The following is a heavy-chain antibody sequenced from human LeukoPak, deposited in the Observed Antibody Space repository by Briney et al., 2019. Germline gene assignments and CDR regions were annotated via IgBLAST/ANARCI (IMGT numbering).Heavy chain of an antibody. V-gene: IGHV3-48*02. Sequence: GGSLRLPCAASGFTFSSYNMNWVRQAPAKGREWVSDISSSGSNIYFADSVERRFTIYRDNAKNALYLQMCSLRDEDTAVYYCARLEYDYVSGNYYKLFDYWGQGTLVTVCS. CDR3: ARLEYDYVSGNYYKLFDY. CDR1: GFTFSSYN. J-gene: IGHJ4*02. CDR2: ISSSGSNI. D-gene: IGHD3-10*01.